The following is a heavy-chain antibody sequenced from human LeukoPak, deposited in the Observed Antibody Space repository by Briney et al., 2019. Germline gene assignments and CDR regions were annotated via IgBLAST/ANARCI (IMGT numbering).Heavy chain of an antibody. V-gene: IGHV1-2*02. D-gene: IGHD3-22*01. CDR2: INPNSGGT. CDR1: GYTFTGYY. CDR3: ASHFNYYDSSGHFSHFDY. Sequence: ASVKVSCKASGYTFTGYYMHWVRQAPGQGLEWMGWINPNSGGTNYAQKFQGRVTMTRDTSISTAYMELSRLTSDDTAVYSCASHFNYYDSSGHFSHFDYWGQGTLVTVSX. J-gene: IGHJ4*02.